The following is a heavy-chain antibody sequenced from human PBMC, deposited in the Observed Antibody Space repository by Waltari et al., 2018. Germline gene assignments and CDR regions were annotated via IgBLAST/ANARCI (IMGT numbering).Heavy chain of an antibody. D-gene: IGHD3-3*02. CDR1: GGSISSGSYY. V-gene: IGHV4-61*02. CDR2: IYTSGST. J-gene: IGHJ5*02. CDR3: ARDLSPNWFDP. Sequence: QVQLQESGPGLVKPSQTLSLTCTVSGGSISSGSYYWSWIRQPAGKGLEWIGRIYTSGSTNYNPSLKGRVTISVDTSKNQFSLKLSSVTAADTAVYYCARDLSPNWFDPWGQGTLVTVSS.